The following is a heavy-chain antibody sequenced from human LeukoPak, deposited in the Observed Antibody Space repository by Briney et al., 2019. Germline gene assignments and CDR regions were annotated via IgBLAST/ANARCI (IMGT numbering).Heavy chain of an antibody. V-gene: IGHV1-46*01. CDR1: GYTFTGYY. J-gene: IGHJ3*02. D-gene: IGHD2-21*02. CDR3: ARDAGVCCGADGPGAFDI. CDR2: INPSGGST. Sequence: ASVKVSCKASGYTFTGYYMHLVRQAPGQGLGWMGIINPSGGSTSYAPKFQGRVTMTRDTSTSTVYMELSSLRSEDTAVYYCARDAGVCCGADGPGAFDIWGRGTMVTVSS.